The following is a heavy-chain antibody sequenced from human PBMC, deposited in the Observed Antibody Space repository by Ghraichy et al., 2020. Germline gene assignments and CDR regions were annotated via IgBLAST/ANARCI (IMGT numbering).Heavy chain of an antibody. CDR3: ARGTQAIRYNWFDP. Sequence: ETLSLTCTVSGGSISSYYWSWIRQPPGKGLEWIGYVYYSGSTNYNPSLKSRVTISVDTSKNQFSLKLSSVTAADTAVYYCARGTQAIRYNWFDPWGQGTLVTVSS. J-gene: IGHJ5*02. CDR2: VYYSGST. CDR1: GGSISSYY. V-gene: IGHV4-59*01. D-gene: IGHD1/OR15-1a*01.